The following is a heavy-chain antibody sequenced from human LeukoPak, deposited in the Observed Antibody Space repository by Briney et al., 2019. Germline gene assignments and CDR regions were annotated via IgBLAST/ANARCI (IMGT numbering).Heavy chain of an antibody. CDR2: ISSSSSTI. D-gene: IGHD6-19*01. Sequence: PGGSLRLSCAASGFTFSSYSMNWVRQAPGKGLEWVSYISSSSSTIYYADSVKGRFTISRDNAKNSLYLQMNSLRAEDTAVYCCAKDPLRGGSGWKNDYYYYMDVWGKGTTVTISS. CDR3: AKDPLRGGSGWKNDYYYYMDV. CDR1: GFTFSSYS. V-gene: IGHV3-48*01. J-gene: IGHJ6*03.